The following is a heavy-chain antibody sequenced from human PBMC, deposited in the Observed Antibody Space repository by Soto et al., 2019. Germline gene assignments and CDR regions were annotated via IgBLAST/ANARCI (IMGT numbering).Heavy chain of an antibody. CDR1: GYTFTSYY. CDR2: INPSGGST. J-gene: IGHJ6*02. CDR3: ARPLEGATAYYYYYGMDV. V-gene: IGHV1-46*01. D-gene: IGHD1-26*01. Sequence: QVQLVQSGAEVKKPGASVKVSCKASGYTFTSYYMHWVRQAPGQGLEWMGIINPSGGSTSYAQKFRGRVTMTRDTSTSTVYMELSSLRSEDTAVYYCARPLEGATAYYYYYGMDVWGQGTTVTVSS.